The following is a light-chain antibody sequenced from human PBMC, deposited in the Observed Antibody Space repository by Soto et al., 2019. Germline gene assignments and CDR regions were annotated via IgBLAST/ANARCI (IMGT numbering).Light chain of an antibody. J-gene: IGKJ5*01. CDR3: QQYMTYST. CDR2: DAS. Sequence: DIQMTQSTSTLSASVGDRVTITCRASQSLRGWLAWYQQRPGKAPKALIYDASTLANGVPSRFNGSGSGTEFTLTISSLQPDDFATYYCQQYMTYSTFGQGTRLEIK. V-gene: IGKV1-5*01. CDR1: QSLRGW.